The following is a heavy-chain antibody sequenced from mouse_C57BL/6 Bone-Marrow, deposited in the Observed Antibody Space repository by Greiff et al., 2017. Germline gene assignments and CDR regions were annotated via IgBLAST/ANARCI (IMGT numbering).Heavy chain of an antibody. Sequence: EVQRVESGGGLVQPGGSLKLSCAASGFTFSDYYMYWVRQTPEKRLEWVAYISNGGGSTYYPDTVKGRFTISRDNAKNTLYLQMSRLKSEDTAMYYCARPTTVVAPDYWGQGTSVTVSS. D-gene: IGHD1-1*01. V-gene: IGHV5-12*01. CDR1: GFTFSDYY. CDR3: ARPTTVVAPDY. CDR2: ISNGGGST. J-gene: IGHJ4*01.